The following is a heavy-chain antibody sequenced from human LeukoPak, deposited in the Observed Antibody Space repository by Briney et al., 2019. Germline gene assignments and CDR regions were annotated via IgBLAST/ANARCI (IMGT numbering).Heavy chain of an antibody. Sequence: SETLSLTCTVSGGSISSYYWSWIRQPPGKGLEWIGYIYYAGNTKYSPSLKGRVTISVDTSKNQFSLRLSSVTAADTAVYYCARHVAVTPWYFDLWGRGTLVTVSS. CDR3: ARHVAVTPWYFDL. J-gene: IGHJ2*01. CDR2: IYYAGNT. D-gene: IGHD4-17*01. CDR1: GGSISSYY. V-gene: IGHV4-59*08.